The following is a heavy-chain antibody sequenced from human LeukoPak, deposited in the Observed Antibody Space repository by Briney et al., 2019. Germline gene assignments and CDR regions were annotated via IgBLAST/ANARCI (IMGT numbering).Heavy chain of an antibody. CDR3: ARADGSSSIDYYHLDV. CDR1: GYTFTIYN. CDR2: MNPNSGNT. Sequence: ASVKVSCKTSGYTFTIYNINWVRQATGQGLEWMGWMNPNSGNTDYAQKFQGRVTITRNTSISTAYMELSSLRSEDTAIYYCARADGSSSIDYYHLDVWGKGTTVTVSS. V-gene: IGHV1-8*03. J-gene: IGHJ6*03. D-gene: IGHD6-6*01.